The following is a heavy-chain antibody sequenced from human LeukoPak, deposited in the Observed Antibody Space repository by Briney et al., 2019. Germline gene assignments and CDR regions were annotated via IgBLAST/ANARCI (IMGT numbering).Heavy chain of an antibody. J-gene: IGHJ4*02. CDR1: GYTFTSYG. V-gene: IGHV1-18*01. Sequence: ASVKVSCKASGYTFTSYGISWVRQAPGQGLEWMGWISAYNGNTNYAQKLQGRVTMTTDTSTSTAYMELRSLRSDDTAVYYCARVRSSSPNWGFRLEIDYWGQGTLVTVSS. CDR2: ISAYNGNT. D-gene: IGHD6-6*01. CDR3: ARVRSSSPNWGFRLEIDY.